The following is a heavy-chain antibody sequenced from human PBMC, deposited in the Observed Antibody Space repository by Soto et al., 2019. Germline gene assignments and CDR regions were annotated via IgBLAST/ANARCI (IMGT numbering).Heavy chain of an antibody. Sequence: QVQLVESGGDLVKRGGSLRLSCAASGYTFSDYYMSWIRQAPGKGLEWISYIDTSSTKIYYADSVKGRFTISRDNGKNSLYLEMNSLRDEDTAVHYCASHYDMWSGYLSPVDYWGQGTLVTVSS. V-gene: IGHV3-11*01. CDR1: GYTFSDYY. CDR2: IDTSSTKI. J-gene: IGHJ4*02. D-gene: IGHD3-3*01. CDR3: ASHYDMWSGYLSPVDY.